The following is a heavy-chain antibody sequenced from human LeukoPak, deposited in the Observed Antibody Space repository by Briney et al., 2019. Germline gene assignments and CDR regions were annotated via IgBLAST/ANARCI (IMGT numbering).Heavy chain of an antibody. V-gene: IGHV3-7*01. J-gene: IGHJ3*02. Sequence: GGPLRLSCEASGFTFSSHCMSWVRQAPGKGLEWVANIKQEGSEKYYVDSVKGRFTISRDNAKNSVYLQVSILRAADTAVYYCARVRIAVAVSAFDIWGQGTMVTVSS. CDR2: IKQEGSEK. CDR3: ARVRIAVAVSAFDI. CDR1: GFTFSSHC. D-gene: IGHD6-19*01.